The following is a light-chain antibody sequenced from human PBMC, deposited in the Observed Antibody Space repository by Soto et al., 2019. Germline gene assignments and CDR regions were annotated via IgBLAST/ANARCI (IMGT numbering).Light chain of an antibody. CDR2: EVN. Sequence: QSALTQPRSVSGSPGQSVTISCTSTGSGVGDSSHVSWYQLHPGKAPKLMIYEVNNRPSGVPDRFSGSKSGSTASLTISGLLAEDEAEYYCCLSPGSLTWLFGRRTQLTVL. J-gene: IGLJ3*02. CDR1: GSGVGDSSH. CDR3: CLSPGSLTWL. V-gene: IGLV2-11*01.